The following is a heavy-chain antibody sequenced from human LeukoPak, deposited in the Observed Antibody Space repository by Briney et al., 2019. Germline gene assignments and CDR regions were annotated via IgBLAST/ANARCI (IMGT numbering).Heavy chain of an antibody. CDR3: ARVYYYDNPFDY. D-gene: IGHD3-22*01. Sequence: GGSLRLSCAASGFTFSSYWMSWVRQAPGKWLEWVANIKHDGSEKYYVDSVKGRFTISRDNAKNSLYLQMNSLRAEDTAVYYCARVYYYDNPFDYWGQGTLVTVSS. J-gene: IGHJ4*02. CDR2: IKHDGSEK. CDR1: GFTFSSYW. V-gene: IGHV3-7*01.